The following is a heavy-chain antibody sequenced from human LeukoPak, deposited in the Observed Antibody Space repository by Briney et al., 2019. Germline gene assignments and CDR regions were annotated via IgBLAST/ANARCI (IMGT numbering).Heavy chain of an antibody. CDR3: ARMGPYGSGSYAVDY. D-gene: IGHD3-10*01. CDR1: GFTFSSYW. J-gene: IGHJ4*02. CDR2: INDDGSST. V-gene: IGHV3-74*01. Sequence: GGSLRLSCAASGFTFSSYWMHWVRQAPGKGLVWVSRINDDGSSTSYADSVKGRFTISRDNAKNTLYLQMNSRRAEDTAVYYCARMGPYGSGSYAVDYWGQGTLVTVSS.